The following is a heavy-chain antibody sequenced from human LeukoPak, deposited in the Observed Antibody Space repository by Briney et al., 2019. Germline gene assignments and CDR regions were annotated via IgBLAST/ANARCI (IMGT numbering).Heavy chain of an antibody. D-gene: IGHD5-12*01. CDR1: GGSFSSYY. CDR3: ASHSGGYAY. Sequence: SSETLSLTCAVYGGSFSSYYWSWIRQPPGKGLEWIGEINHSGSTSYKPSLKSRVTISLDTSKNQFSLRLSSVTAADTAVYYCASHSGGYAYWGQGTLVTVSS. J-gene: IGHJ4*02. CDR2: INHSGST. V-gene: IGHV4-34*01.